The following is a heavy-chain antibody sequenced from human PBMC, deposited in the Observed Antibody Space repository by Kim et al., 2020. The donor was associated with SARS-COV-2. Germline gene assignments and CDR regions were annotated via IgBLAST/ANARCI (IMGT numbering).Heavy chain of an antibody. V-gene: IGHV4-34*01. J-gene: IGHJ5*02. D-gene: IGHD6-13*01. Sequence: SETLSLTCAVYGGSFSGYYWSWIRQPPGKGLEWIGEINHSGSTNYNPSLKSRVTISVDTSKNQFSLKLSSVTAADTAVYYCARGRPYSSSWYYGSGWFDPWGQGTLVTVSS. CDR1: GGSFSGYY. CDR3: ARGRPYSSSWYYGSGWFDP. CDR2: INHSGST.